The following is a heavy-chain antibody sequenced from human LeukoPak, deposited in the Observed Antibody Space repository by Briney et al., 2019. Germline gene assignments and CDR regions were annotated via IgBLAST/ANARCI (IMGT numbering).Heavy chain of an antibody. CDR2: IYYSGST. Sequence: SETLSLTCTVSGGSISSYYWSWIRQPPGKGLEWIGYIYYSGSTNYNPSLKSRVTISVDTSKNQFSLKLSSVTAADTAVYYCASYDFWSGYYGLNAFDIWGQGTMVTVSS. J-gene: IGHJ3*02. CDR1: GGSISSYY. D-gene: IGHD3-3*01. V-gene: IGHV4-59*01. CDR3: ASYDFWSGYYGLNAFDI.